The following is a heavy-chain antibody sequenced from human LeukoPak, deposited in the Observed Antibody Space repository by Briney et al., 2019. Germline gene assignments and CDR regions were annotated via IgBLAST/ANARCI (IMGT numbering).Heavy chain of an antibody. J-gene: IGHJ4*02. D-gene: IGHD6-19*01. V-gene: IGHV1-2*06. CDR2: INPNSGGT. CDR1: GYTFTDYY. Sequence: ASVKVSCQASGYTFTDYYLHWVRQAPGQGLEWMGRINPNSGGTNYAQKFQGRVTMTRDTSINTAYMELNNLRSDDTAIYYCARAGSSSGWWDFAYWGPGTLVTVSS. CDR3: ARAGSSSGWWDFAY.